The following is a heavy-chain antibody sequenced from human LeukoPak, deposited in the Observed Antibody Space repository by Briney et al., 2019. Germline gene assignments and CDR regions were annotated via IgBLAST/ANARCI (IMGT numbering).Heavy chain of an antibody. D-gene: IGHD2-2*02. J-gene: IGHJ6*02. V-gene: IGHV1-18*01. CDR1: GYTFTSYG. CDR3: ARGIYCSSTSCYTHSYYYYGMDV. Sequence: GASVKVSCKASGYTFTSYGISWVRQAPGQGLEWMGWISAYNGNTNYAQKLQGRVTMTTDTSTSTAYMELRSLRSDDTAVYYCARGIYCSSTSCYTHSYYYYGMDVWGQGTTVTVFS. CDR2: ISAYNGNT.